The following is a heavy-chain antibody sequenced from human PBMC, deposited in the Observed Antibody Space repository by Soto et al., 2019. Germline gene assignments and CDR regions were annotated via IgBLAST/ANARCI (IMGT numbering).Heavy chain of an antibody. CDR1: GYTFTGHF. CDR2: INPNSGGT. D-gene: IGHD4-17*01. J-gene: IGHJ4*02. V-gene: IGHV1-2*02. Sequence: QVQLVQSGAEVKKPGASVKVSCKTSGYTFTGHFMHWVRQAPGQGFEWMGWINPNSGGTNYLQRFQGRVSMTRDTSISTAYMELSRLTSDDTAVYYCARDDYGGDSGVLVDFWGQGTLVTVSS. CDR3: ARDDYGGDSGVLVDF.